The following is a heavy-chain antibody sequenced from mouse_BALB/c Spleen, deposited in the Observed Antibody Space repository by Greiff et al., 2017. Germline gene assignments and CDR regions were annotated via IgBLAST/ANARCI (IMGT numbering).Heavy chain of an antibody. D-gene: IGHD2-10*01. Sequence: EVQGVESGGGLVKPGGSLKLSCAASGFTFSSYAMSWVRQTPEKRLEWVASISSGGSTYYPDSVKGRFTISRDNARNILYLQMSSLRSEDTAMYYCARGAYYGNPRYFDVWGAGTTVTVSS. CDR1: GFTFSSYA. CDR3: ARGAYYGNPRYFDV. J-gene: IGHJ1*01. CDR2: ISSGGST. V-gene: IGHV5-6-5*01.